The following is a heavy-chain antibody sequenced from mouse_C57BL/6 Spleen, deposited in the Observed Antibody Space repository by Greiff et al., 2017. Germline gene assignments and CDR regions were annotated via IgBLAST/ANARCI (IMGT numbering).Heavy chain of an antibody. D-gene: IGHD6-1*01. CDR1: GFTFSSYA. V-gene: IGHV5-4*01. CDR2: ISDGGSYT. CDR3: ARDSALFDY. Sequence: EVMLVESGGGLVKPGGSLKLSCAASGFTFSSYAMSWVRQTPEKRLEWVATISDGGSYTYYPDNVKGRFTIARDNAKNNLYLQMSHLKSEDTAMYYWARDSALFDYWGQGTTLTVSS. J-gene: IGHJ2*01.